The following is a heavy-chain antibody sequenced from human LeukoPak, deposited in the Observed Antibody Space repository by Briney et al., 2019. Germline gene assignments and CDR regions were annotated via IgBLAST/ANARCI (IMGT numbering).Heavy chain of an antibody. J-gene: IGHJ6*02. V-gene: IGHV3-33*01. CDR2: IWYDGSNK. CDR1: GFTFSSYG. D-gene: IGHD6-13*01. Sequence: GGSLRLSCAASGFTFSSYGMHWVRQAPGKGLEWVAVIWYDGSNKYYADSVKGRFTISRDNSKNTLYLQMNSLRAEDTAVYYCARDRIAAAAKNYYYYGMDVWGQGTTVTVSS. CDR3: ARDRIAAAAKNYYYYGMDV.